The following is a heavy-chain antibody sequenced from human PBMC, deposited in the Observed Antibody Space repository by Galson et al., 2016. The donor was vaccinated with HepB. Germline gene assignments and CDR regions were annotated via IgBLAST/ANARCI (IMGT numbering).Heavy chain of an antibody. Sequence: SVKVSCKASGYIFSNFGITWLREAPGQGLEWMGWISTHNGNIKYAPKVQGRVTMTTDISTTTAYMELRSLRSDDSAVYFCARDSLPYYFESSGRSWEALDIWGQGTTVTVS. CDR1: GYIFSNFG. CDR2: ISTHNGNI. V-gene: IGHV1-18*01. J-gene: IGHJ3*02. CDR3: ARDSLPYYFESSGRSWEALDI. D-gene: IGHD3-22*01.